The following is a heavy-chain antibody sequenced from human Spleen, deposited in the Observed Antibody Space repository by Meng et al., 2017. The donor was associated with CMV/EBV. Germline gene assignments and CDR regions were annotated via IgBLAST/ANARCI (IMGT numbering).Heavy chain of an antibody. CDR3: ARDNFRSRAMDV. Sequence: GESLKISCAASGFTFRNYDMNWVRQAPGKGLEWVSFISGSGVTMYYVDSVKGRFTISRDNSKNTLYLQMNSLRAEDTAVYYCARDNFRSRAMDVWGQGTTVTVSS. D-gene: IGHD3-3*01. CDR1: GFTFRNYD. J-gene: IGHJ6*02. V-gene: IGHV3-48*03. CDR2: ISGSGVTM.